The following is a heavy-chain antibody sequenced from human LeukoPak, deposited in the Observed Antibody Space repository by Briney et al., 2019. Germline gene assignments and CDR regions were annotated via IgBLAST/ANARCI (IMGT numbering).Heavy chain of an antibody. CDR1: KFIFSDYW. Sequence: GSLRLSCVASKFIFSDYWMSWVRQAPGKGLEWVANIKQGGREEKYVDSVKGRFAISRDDAKSTLYLQMDSLSGDDTAVYYCARDNGGWFDFWGRGTLVTVSS. J-gene: IGHJ5*01. V-gene: IGHV3-7*03. CDR3: ARDNGGWFDF. D-gene: IGHD3-10*01. CDR2: IKQGGREE.